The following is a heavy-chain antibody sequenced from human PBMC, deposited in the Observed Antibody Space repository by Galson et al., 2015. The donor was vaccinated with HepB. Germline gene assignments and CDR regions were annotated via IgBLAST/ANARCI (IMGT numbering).Heavy chain of an antibody. CDR3: ARHGSPIAAAGLGNYFDY. CDR1: GYSFTSYW. D-gene: IGHD6-13*01. Sequence: QSGAEVKKPGESLRISCKGSGYSFTSYWISWVRQMPGKGLEWMGRIDPSDSYTNYSPSFQGHVTISADKSISTAYLQWSSLKASDTAMYYCARHGSPIAAAGLGNYFDYWGQGTLVTVSS. J-gene: IGHJ4*02. CDR2: IDPSDSYT. V-gene: IGHV5-10-1*01.